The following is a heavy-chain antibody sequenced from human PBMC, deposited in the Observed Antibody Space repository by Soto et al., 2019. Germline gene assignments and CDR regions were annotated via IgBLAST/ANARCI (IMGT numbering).Heavy chain of an antibody. Sequence: QVQLQESGPGLVKPSETLSLTCTVSGVSFSTYYWCWIRQAPGKGLEWIGYTYYSGRSNYNPSLKSRVTMSVDTSKNQRSLKLSSVTAADTAVYYCARDQGGPFDYWGQGTLVTVSS. V-gene: IGHV4-59*01. J-gene: IGHJ4*02. CDR2: TYYSGRS. CDR3: ARDQGGPFDY. D-gene: IGHD2-15*01. CDR1: GVSFSTYY.